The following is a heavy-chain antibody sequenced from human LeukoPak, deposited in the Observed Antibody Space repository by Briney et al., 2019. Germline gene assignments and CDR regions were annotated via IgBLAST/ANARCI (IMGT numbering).Heavy chain of an antibody. CDR2: IGTGGDT. CDR3: ARAARFYGSSGAHAFDI. D-gene: IGHD3-22*01. Sequence: GGSLRLSCVASGFTFSNYDMHWVRQGTGKGLEWVSGIGTGGDTHYPDSVKGRLTISRENAKNSLYLQMNSLRVGDTAMYYCARAARFYGSSGAHAFDIWGQGTMVTVS. V-gene: IGHV3-13*01. J-gene: IGHJ3*02. CDR1: GFTFSNYD.